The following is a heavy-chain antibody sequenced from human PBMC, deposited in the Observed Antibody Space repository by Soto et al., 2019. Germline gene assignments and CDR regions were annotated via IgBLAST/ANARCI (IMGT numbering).Heavy chain of an antibody. Sequence: GGSLRFSCAASGFTFSRHAIHWVRLTPGRGLEWVLAISRDGSYIYYTDSVKGRFTVSRDNSKNTVFVQMNRLIPDDTALYFCARTRNGGVADSFDSWGQGTRVTVSS. J-gene: IGHJ5*01. CDR1: GFTFSRHA. V-gene: IGHV3-30*04. D-gene: IGHD3-3*01. CDR2: ISRDGSYI. CDR3: ARTRNGGVADSFDS.